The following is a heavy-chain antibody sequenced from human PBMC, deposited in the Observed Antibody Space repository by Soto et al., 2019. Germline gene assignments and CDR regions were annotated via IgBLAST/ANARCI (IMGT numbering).Heavy chain of an antibody. CDR2: IYYSGST. CDR3: ARHRGPGCGGDCYSIDY. CDR1: GGSISSSSYY. V-gene: IGHV4-39*01. J-gene: IGHJ4*02. D-gene: IGHD2-21*02. Sequence: QLQLQESGPGLVKPSETLSLTCTVSGGSISSSSYYWGWIRQPPGKGLEWIGSIYYSGSTYYNPSLKSRVTISVDTSKNQFSLKLSSVTAADTAVYYCARHRGPGCGGDCYSIDYWGQGTLVTVSS.